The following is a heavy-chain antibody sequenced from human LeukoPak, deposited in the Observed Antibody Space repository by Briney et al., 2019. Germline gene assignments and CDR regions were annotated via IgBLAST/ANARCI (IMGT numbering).Heavy chain of an antibody. CDR1: GFPFTNNY. V-gene: IGHV3-53*01. D-gene: IGHD1-26*01. CDR2: INIGGSV. CDR3: ARVERQVGSRWFDS. Sequence: GGSLRLSCAASGFPFTNNYMSWVRQAPGKGLEWVSVINIGGSVSYADSVKGRFTISRDDSNSTLYLQMNSLRVEGTALYYCARVERQVGSRWFDSWGQGTLVTVSS. J-gene: IGHJ5*01.